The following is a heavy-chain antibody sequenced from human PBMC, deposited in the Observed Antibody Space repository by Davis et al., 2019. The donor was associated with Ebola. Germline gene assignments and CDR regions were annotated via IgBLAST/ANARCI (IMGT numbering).Heavy chain of an antibody. CDR2: ISGSGGST. Sequence: GGSLRLSCAASGFTFSIYAMSWVRQAPGKGLEWVSAISGSGGSTYYADSVKSRFTISRDNSKKTLYLQMNSLRAEDTAVYYCAKSGLSFGVVKYHYGMDVWGKGTTVTVSS. V-gene: IGHV3-23*01. D-gene: IGHD3-3*01. CDR3: AKSGLSFGVVKYHYGMDV. CDR1: GFTFSIYA. J-gene: IGHJ6*04.